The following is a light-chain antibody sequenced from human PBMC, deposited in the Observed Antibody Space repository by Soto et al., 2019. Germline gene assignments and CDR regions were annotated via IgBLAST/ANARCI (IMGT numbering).Light chain of an antibody. J-gene: IGKJ1*01. CDR3: QQGSSFPWT. V-gene: IGKV1-12*01. CDR1: QGISTW. Sequence: DIQMTQSPSSVSASVGDRVTITCRASQGISTWLAWYQQKPGKAPKLLIYAASSLQSGVQSRFSGSGSGTDFPLTSSSLQPEDFADYYCQQGSSFPWTFGQVTNVEIK. CDR2: AAS.